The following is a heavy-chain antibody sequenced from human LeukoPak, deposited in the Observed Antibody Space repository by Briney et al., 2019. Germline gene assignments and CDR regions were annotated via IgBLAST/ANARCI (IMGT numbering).Heavy chain of an antibody. CDR2: INHSGRT. D-gene: IGHD4/OR15-4a*01. CDR3: VRSVKLVLITYHHYYMDV. V-gene: IGHV4-34*01. CDR1: GGSFSGYY. Sequence: SETLSLTCAVYGGSFSGYYWSWIRQSPGKGLEWIVDINHSGRTNYNPSLKSRVTISADTSKNQCSLKMSSMTAADTAVYYCVRSVKLVLITYHHYYMDVWGKGTTVTVSS. J-gene: IGHJ6*03.